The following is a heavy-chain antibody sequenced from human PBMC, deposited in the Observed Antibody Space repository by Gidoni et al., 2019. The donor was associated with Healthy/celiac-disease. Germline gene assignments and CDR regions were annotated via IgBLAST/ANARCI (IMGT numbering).Heavy chain of an antibody. CDR2: INPNSGGT. J-gene: IGHJ6*03. D-gene: IGHD5-12*01. CDR3: ARDRGRGYDYSNYYYYYMDV. Sequence: QVQLVQSGAEVKKPGASVKVSCKASGYTFTGYYMHWVRQAPGQGLEWMGWINPNSGGTNYAQKFQGRVTMTRDTSISTAYMELSRLRSDDTAVYYCARDRGRGYDYSNYYYYYMDVWGKGTTVTVSS. V-gene: IGHV1-2*02. CDR1: GYTFTGYY.